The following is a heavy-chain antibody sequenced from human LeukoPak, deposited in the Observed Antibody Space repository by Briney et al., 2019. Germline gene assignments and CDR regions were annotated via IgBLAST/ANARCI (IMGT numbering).Heavy chain of an antibody. CDR2: ISGSGGST. Sequence: GGSLRLSCAASGITFSSHGMSWVRQAPGKGLEWVPSISGSGGSTYYADSVKGRFTISRDNSKNTLYLQMNSLRAEDTAVYYCARAIVVIPAAIRYWGQGTLVTVSS. V-gene: IGHV3-23*01. J-gene: IGHJ4*02. CDR1: GITFSSHG. D-gene: IGHD2-2*01. CDR3: ARAIVVIPAAIRY.